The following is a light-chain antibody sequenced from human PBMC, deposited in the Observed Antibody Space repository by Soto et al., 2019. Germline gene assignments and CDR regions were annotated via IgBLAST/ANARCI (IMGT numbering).Light chain of an antibody. Sequence: EIEMAQAPTTLSASVGEGVTITCLASRGISSYLAWYQQKPGKAPKLLVYSASTMQSGVPSRFSGSGSGPDFTLTISSLQPEDFAVYYCQQYNCYPNTFGQGTRLEIK. V-gene: IGKV1-9*01. CDR3: QQYNCYPNT. J-gene: IGKJ5*01. CDR2: SAS. CDR1: RGISSY.